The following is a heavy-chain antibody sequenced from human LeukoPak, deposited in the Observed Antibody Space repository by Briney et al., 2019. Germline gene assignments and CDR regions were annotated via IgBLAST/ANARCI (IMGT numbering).Heavy chain of an antibody. CDR1: GYTFTSYA. D-gene: IGHD3-22*01. CDR3: AREVYDSSGYYYGTLHY. J-gene: IGHJ4*02. V-gene: IGHV7-4-1*02. Sequence: ASVKVSCKASGYTFTSYAMNWVRQAPGQGLEWMGWINTNTGNPTYAQGFTGRFVFSLDTSVSTAYLQISSLKAEDTAVYYCAREVYDSSGYYYGTLHYWGQGTLVTVSS. CDR2: INTNTGNP.